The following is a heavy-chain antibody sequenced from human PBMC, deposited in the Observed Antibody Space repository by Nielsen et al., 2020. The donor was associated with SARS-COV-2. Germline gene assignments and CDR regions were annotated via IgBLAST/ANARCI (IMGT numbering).Heavy chain of an antibody. CDR1: GYRFTNYW. Sequence: GESLKISCKSSGYRFTNYWIGWVRQMPGKGLEWMAIIYPDDSDIRYSPSFQGQVTISADKSITTAYLQWNSLKASDTAMYYCARLGTGTTVKPFDYWGQGTLVTVSS. CDR3: ARLGTGTTVKPFDY. V-gene: IGHV5-51*01. J-gene: IGHJ4*01. CDR2: IYPDDSDI. D-gene: IGHD1-7*01.